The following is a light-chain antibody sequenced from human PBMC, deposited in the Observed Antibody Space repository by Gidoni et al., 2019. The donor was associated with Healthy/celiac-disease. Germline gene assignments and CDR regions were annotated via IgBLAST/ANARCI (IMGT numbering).Light chain of an antibody. CDR2: DNN. CDR3: GSWDSSLSVWV. Sequence: QSVLTQPPSVSAAPGQKVTRSCSGSSSYIGNNYVSWYQQLPGTAPKLLIYDNNKRPSGIPDRFSGSESGTSATLGITGLQTGDEADYYCGSWDSSLSVWVFGGGTKLTVL. V-gene: IGLV1-51*01. CDR1: SSYIGNNY. J-gene: IGLJ3*02.